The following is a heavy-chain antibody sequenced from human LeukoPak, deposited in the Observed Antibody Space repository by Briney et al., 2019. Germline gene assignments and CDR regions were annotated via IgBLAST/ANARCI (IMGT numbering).Heavy chain of an antibody. CDR2: INHSGST. CDR3: ARGPWMLAYSGKGYFQH. V-gene: IGHV4-34*01. J-gene: IGHJ1*01. Sequence: SETLSLTCAVYGGSFSGYYWSWIRQPPGKGLEWIGEINHSGSTNYNPSLKSRVTISVDTSKNQFSLKLSSVTAADTAVYYCARGPWMLAYSGKGYFQHWGQGTLSPSPQ. CDR1: GGSFSGYY. D-gene: IGHD2-21*01.